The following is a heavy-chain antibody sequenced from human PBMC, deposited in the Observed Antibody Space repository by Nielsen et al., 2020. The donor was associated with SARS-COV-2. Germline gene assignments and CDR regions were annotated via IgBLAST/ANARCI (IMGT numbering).Heavy chain of an antibody. V-gene: IGHV4-34*01. CDR1: GGSFSGYY. D-gene: IGHD5-24*01. CDR2: INHSGST. Sequence: SETLSLTCAVYGGSFSGYYWSWIRQPPGKGLEWIGEINHSGSTNYNPSLKSRVTISVDKSKNQFSLNLTSVTAADTAVYYCASPVLFDGHYYFDSWGRGTLVTVSS. J-gene: IGHJ4*02. CDR3: ASPVLFDGHYYFDS.